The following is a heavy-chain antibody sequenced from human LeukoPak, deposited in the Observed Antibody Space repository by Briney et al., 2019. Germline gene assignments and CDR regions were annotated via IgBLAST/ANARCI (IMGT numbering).Heavy chain of an antibody. CDR3: AKVVRSGYDFDY. Sequence: GSLLLSCAASGFTFSSYGMHWVRQAPGKGLEWVAFIRYDGSNKYYADSVKGRFTISRDNSKNTLYLQMNSLRAEDTAVYYCAKVVRSGYDFDYWGQGTLVTVSS. V-gene: IGHV3-30*02. D-gene: IGHD5-12*01. J-gene: IGHJ4*02. CDR1: GFTFSSYG. CDR2: IRYDGSNK.